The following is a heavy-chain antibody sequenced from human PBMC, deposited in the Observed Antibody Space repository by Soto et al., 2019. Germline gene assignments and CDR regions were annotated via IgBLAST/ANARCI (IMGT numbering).Heavy chain of an antibody. V-gene: IGHV1-3*01. J-gene: IGHJ6*02. CDR3: ARAAAYHGSGMCGDGMDV. CDR2: INAGNGNT. D-gene: IGHD3-10*01. CDR1: GYTFTAFA. Sequence: QVQLVQSGAEVKKPGASVKVSCKASGYTFTAFAIHWVRQAPGLRHEWMGWINAGNGNTKSSQKFLCRVTITMYTSASTAYMELSSLRSEVTAVYYCARAAAYHGSGMCGDGMDVRGQGTTITISS.